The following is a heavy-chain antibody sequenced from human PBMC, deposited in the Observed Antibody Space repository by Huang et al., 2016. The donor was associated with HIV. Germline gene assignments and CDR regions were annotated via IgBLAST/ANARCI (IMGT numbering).Heavy chain of an antibody. CDR1: GYTFSDFY. Sequence: QVQLVQSGADMKKPGASVKVSCKASGYTFSDFYIHWVRQAPGQGLEWMGWINPNSGDTKYAQKFQGRVTMTRETSISTAYMELATLTSNDTAVYYCARDFAVTSGWYIVGSDYWGQGTLLTVSS. V-gene: IGHV1-2*02. CDR3: ARDFAVTSGWYIVGSDY. D-gene: IGHD6-19*01. CDR2: INPNSGDT. J-gene: IGHJ4*02.